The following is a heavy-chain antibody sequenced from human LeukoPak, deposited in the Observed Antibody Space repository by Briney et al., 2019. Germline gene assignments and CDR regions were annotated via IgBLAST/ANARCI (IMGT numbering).Heavy chain of an antibody. CDR2: MNSDGTTT. V-gene: IGHV3-74*01. CDR1: GFTFSSYG. J-gene: IGHJ4*02. Sequence: GGSLRLSCAASGFTFSSYGMHWVRQVPGKGLLWVARMNSDGTTTNYADSVKGRFTISRDNAENTLFLQMNSLGADDTAVYYCARAGWYRFDYWGQGTLVTVSS. CDR3: ARAGWYRFDY. D-gene: IGHD6-19*01.